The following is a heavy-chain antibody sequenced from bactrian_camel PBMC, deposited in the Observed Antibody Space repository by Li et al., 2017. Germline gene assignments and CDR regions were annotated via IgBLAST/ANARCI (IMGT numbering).Heavy chain of an antibody. Sequence: VQLVESGGGSVQAGGSLRLTCSPSGNGYCMGWFRQAPGKDREGIAAIDADGRTMYADSVAGRFTISRDNAKNTLYLRLNSLRTEDTAMYYCAVDTTTYSPVFGQGTQVTVS. D-gene: IGHD5*01. V-gene: IGHV3S53*01. CDR1: GNGYC. CDR2: IDADGRT. J-gene: IGHJ4*01.